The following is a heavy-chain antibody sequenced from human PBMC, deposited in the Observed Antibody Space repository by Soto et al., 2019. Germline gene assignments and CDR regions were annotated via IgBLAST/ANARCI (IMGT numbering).Heavy chain of an antibody. CDR2: MNPNSGNT. J-gene: IGHJ3*02. CDR3: ASGGATQRPDAFDI. Sequence: ASVKVSCRASGYTFTSYDINWVRQATGQGLEWMGWMNPNSGNTGYAQKFQGRVTMTRKTSISTAYMELTSLKSEYKAVYYCASGGATQRPDAFDIWGQGKMFTVSS. CDR1: GYTFTSYD. D-gene: IGHD1-26*01. V-gene: IGHV1-8*01.